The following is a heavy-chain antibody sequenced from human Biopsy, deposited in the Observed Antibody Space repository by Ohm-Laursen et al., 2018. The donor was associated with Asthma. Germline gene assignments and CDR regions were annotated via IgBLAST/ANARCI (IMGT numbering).Heavy chain of an antibody. D-gene: IGHD4-17*01. V-gene: IGHV3-74*01. CDR2: ISFDGTTT. CDR3: LHGAEV. CDR1: RFTFSRYW. J-gene: IGHJ4*02. Sequence: SLRLSCSASRFTFSRYWMHWVRQAPGKGLVWVSRISFDGTTTTYADSVRGRFTISRDNAKNTLYLQMNSLRAEDTAVYYCLHGAEVGGQGILVSVSS.